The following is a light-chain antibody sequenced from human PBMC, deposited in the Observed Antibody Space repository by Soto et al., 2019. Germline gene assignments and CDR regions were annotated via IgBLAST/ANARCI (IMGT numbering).Light chain of an antibody. Sequence: DIQMTQSPSSLSASVGDRVTITCRASQGISNYLAWYQQKPGKVPKLLIYAASTLQSGVPSRFRGSGSGTHVTLSISSLQPEDVATYYCQKYISAPFTFGPGTKVDIK. CDR2: AAS. V-gene: IGKV1-27*01. CDR1: QGISNY. J-gene: IGKJ3*01. CDR3: QKYISAPFT.